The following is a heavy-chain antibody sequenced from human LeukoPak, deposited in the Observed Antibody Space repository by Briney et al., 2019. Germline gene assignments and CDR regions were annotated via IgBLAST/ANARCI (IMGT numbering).Heavy chain of an antibody. J-gene: IGHJ4*02. CDR3: AKGRIAVTGTFDY. V-gene: IGHV3-30*02. D-gene: IGHD6-19*01. CDR2: IRYDGSNK. CDR1: EFTFSSYG. Sequence: RGSLRLSCAASEFTFSSYGMHWVRQAPGKGLEWVAFIRYDGSNKYYADPVKGRFTISRDNSKNTLYLQMNSLRAEDTAVYYCAKGRIAVTGTFDYWGQGTLVTVSS.